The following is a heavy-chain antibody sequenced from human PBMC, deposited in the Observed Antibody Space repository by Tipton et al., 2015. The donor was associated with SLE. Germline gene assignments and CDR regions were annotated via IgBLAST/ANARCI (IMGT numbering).Heavy chain of an antibody. CDR2: IPHDGNTR. Sequence: SLRLSCAASGFTFSYYAMHWVRQAPGKGLEWVAVIPHDGNTRYYADSVKGRLTISRVNYNNILFLQMDSLRVEDTAVYFCARYGGSSAYFAYWGQGTLATV. CDR1: GFTFSYYA. CDR3: ARYGGSSAYFAY. D-gene: IGHD4/OR15-4a*01. J-gene: IGHJ4*02. V-gene: IGHV3-30-3*01.